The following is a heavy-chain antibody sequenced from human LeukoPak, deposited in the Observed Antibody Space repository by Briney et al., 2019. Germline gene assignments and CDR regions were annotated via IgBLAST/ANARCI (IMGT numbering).Heavy chain of an antibody. V-gene: IGHV1-18*01. D-gene: IGHD2-2*01. Sequence: GASVKVSCKASGYTFTSYGISWVRQAPGQELEWMGWISAYNGNTNYAQKLQGRVTMTTDTSTSTAYMELRSLRSDDTAVYYCARARAGDIVVVPPHYYYGMDVWGQGTTVTVSS. J-gene: IGHJ6*02. CDR3: ARARAGDIVVVPPHYYYGMDV. CDR2: ISAYNGNT. CDR1: GYTFTSYG.